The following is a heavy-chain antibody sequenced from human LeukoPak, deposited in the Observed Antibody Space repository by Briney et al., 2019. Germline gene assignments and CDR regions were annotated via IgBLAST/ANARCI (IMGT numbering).Heavy chain of an antibody. V-gene: IGHV3-20*04. CDR1: GFTFDDYG. D-gene: IGHD4-11*01. J-gene: IGHJ4*02. CDR3: ARRTTTTVTAPFDY. Sequence: PGGSLRLSCAASGFTFDDYGMSWVRQAPGKGLEWVSDINWNGGSTGYADSVKGRFTISRDNAKNSLYLQMNSLRAEDTALYYCARRTTTTVTAPFDYWGQGTLVTVSS. CDR2: INWNGGST.